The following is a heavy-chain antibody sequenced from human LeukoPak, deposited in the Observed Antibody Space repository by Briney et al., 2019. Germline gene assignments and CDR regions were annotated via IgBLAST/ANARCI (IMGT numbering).Heavy chain of an antibody. J-gene: IGHJ4*02. V-gene: IGHV4-61*01. Sequence: SETLSLTCTVSGGSVSRGSYYWSWIRQPPGKGLEWIGYIYYSGSTNYNPSLKSRVTISVDTSKNQFSLKLSSVTAADTAVYYCARDGAAAAGTEPHFDYWGQGTLVTVSS. D-gene: IGHD6-13*01. CDR2: IYYSGST. CDR1: GGSVSRGSYY. CDR3: ARDGAAAAGTEPHFDY.